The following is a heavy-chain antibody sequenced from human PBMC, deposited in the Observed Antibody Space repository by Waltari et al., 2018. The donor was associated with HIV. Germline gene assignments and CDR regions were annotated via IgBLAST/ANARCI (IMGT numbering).Heavy chain of an antibody. Sequence: EVQLVESGGGLVQPGRSLRLSCAASGFPFDDFAMPWVRQAPGTGLVHLSGISWNSGSTGYADSVKGRFTISRDNAKNSLYLQMNSLRAEDTALYYCAKGRGGYCSSTSCYAVYYYYGMDVWGQGTTVTVSS. V-gene: IGHV3-9*01. J-gene: IGHJ6*02. CDR1: GFPFDDFA. CDR2: ISWNSGST. CDR3: AKGRGGYCSSTSCYAVYYYYGMDV. D-gene: IGHD2-2*03.